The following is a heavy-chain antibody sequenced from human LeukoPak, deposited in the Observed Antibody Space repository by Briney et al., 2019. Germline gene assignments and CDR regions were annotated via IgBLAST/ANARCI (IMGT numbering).Heavy chain of an antibody. J-gene: IGHJ4*02. CDR2: ISYDGSNK. CDR3: AKDLERTLDY. CDR1: GFTFSSYG. V-gene: IGHV3-30*18. D-gene: IGHD1-1*01. Sequence: PGRSLRLSCAASGFTFSSYGMHWVRQAPGKGLEWVAVISYDGSNKYYADSVKGRFTISRDNSKNTLYLQMNSLRAEDRAVYYCAKDLERTLDYWGQGTLVTVSS.